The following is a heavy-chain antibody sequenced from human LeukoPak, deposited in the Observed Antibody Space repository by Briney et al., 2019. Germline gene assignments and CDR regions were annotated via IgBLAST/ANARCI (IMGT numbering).Heavy chain of an antibody. CDR2: ISGSRSSI. Sequence: QPGGSLRLSCAASGFTFSWYSMNWVRQAPGKGLEWISHISGSRSSIYYVDSVKGRFTISRDNAKNSLYLQMNSLRDEDTAVYYCARDYGSHGEYFDYWGQGTLVTVSS. CDR1: GFTFSWYS. D-gene: IGHD3-10*01. J-gene: IGHJ4*02. V-gene: IGHV3-48*02. CDR3: ARDYGSHGEYFDY.